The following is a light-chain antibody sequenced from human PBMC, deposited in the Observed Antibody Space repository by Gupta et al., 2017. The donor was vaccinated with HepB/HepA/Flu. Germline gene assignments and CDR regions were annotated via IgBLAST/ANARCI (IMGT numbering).Light chain of an antibody. CDR3: QQYYRDPPT. CDR1: QSISSW. J-gene: IGKJ5*01. V-gene: IGKV1-5*03. CDR2: KAS. Sequence: DLQLTQPPSTLSASVGDRVTITCRASQSISSWLAWYQQKPGKAPKLLIYKASSLESGVPSRFSGSGSGTEFTLTISSLQPDDFATYYCQQYYRDPPTFGQGTRLEIK.